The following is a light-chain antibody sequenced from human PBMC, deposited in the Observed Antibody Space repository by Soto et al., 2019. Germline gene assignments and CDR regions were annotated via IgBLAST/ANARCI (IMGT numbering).Light chain of an antibody. J-gene: IGKJ1*01. CDR3: QHYNSYPVT. Sequence: DIQMTQSPSTLSASVGDRVTITCRASQSVSSWLAWYQQKPGKAPKLLIYKASSLDSGVPSRFSGSGSGTEFTLTISSLQPDDFATYYCQHYNSYPVTFGQGTKVDSK. V-gene: IGKV1-5*03. CDR1: QSVSSW. CDR2: KAS.